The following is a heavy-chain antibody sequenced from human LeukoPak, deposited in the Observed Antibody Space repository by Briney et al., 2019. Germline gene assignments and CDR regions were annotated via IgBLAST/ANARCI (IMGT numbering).Heavy chain of an antibody. J-gene: IGHJ4*02. D-gene: IGHD1-26*01. CDR2: IYYSGST. Sequence: SQTLSLTCTVSGGSISSGGHYWSWIRQHPGKGLEWIGYIYYSGSTYYNPSLKSRVTISVDTSKNQFSLKLSSVTAADTAVYYCARASLVGATDWGQGTLVTVSS. CDR3: ARASLVGATD. V-gene: IGHV4-31*03. CDR1: GGSISSGGHY.